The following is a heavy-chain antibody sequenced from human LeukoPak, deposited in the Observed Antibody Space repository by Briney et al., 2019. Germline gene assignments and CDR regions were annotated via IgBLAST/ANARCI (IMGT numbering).Heavy chain of an antibody. J-gene: IGHJ4*02. CDR3: AKDHDSSGYYYFDY. Sequence: PEGSLRLSCAASGFTFSSYSMNWVRQAPGKGLEWVSYISSSSSTTYYADSVKGRFTISRDNSKNTLYLQMNSLRAEDTAVYYCAKDHDSSGYYYFDYWGQGTLVTVSS. D-gene: IGHD3-22*01. CDR2: ISSSSSTT. CDR1: GFTFSSYS. V-gene: IGHV3-48*01.